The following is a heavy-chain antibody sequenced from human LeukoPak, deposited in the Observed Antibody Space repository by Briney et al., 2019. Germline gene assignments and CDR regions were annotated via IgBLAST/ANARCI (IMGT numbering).Heavy chain of an antibody. CDR1: GLTFSNYW. V-gene: IGHV3-7*04. CDR2: IKQDGSEK. CDR3: ARAYYGSARSWFDP. D-gene: IGHD3-10*01. J-gene: IGHJ5*02. Sequence: GGSLRLSCAASGLTFSNYWMTWVRQAPGKGLEWVANIKQDGSEKYYMDSVKGRFTISRDNAKNSLYLQINSLRAEDTAVYYCARAYYGSARSWFDPWGQGSLVTVSS.